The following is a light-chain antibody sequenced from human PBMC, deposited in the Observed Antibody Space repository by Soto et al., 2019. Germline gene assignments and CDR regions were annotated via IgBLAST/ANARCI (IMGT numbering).Light chain of an antibody. Sequence: DIQMTPSPSSLSASVGDRVTSTCRASQSISSYLNWYQQKPGKAPKLLIYAASSLQSGVTSRFSGSGSGTDFTLTISSLQPEDFATYYCQQSYSTPLTFGGGTKVEIK. CDR3: QQSYSTPLT. CDR1: QSISSY. J-gene: IGKJ4*01. CDR2: AAS. V-gene: IGKV1-39*01.